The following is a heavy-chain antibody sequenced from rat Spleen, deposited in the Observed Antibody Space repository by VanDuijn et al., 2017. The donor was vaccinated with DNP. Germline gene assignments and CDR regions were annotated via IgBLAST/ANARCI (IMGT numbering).Heavy chain of an antibody. J-gene: IGHJ2*01. V-gene: IGHV5-31*01. CDR1: GFTFSYYW. CDR3: ASHGSYYYSAFDY. Sequence: EVQLVESGGGLVQAGKSLKLSCVASGFTFSYYWMTWIRQVPGKGLEWVATINTSGGTTYYADSVKGRFTISRDNEQNTLYLQIDSLRSEETATYYCASHGSYYYSAFDYWGQGVMVTVSS. CDR2: INTSGGTT. D-gene: IGHD1-12*02.